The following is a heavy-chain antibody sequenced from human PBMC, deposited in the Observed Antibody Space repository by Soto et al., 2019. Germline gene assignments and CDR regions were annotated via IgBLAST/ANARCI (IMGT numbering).Heavy chain of an antibody. V-gene: IGHV1-69*13. J-gene: IGHJ4*02. Sequence: ASVKVSCKASGGTFSSYAISWVRQAPGQGLEWMGGIIPIFGTANYAQKFQGRVTITADESTSTAYMELSSLRSEDTAVYYCARAVRWDTAMPYSFDYWGQGTLVTVSS. CDR3: ARAVRWDTAMPYSFDY. D-gene: IGHD5-18*01. CDR1: GGTFSSYA. CDR2: IIPIFGTA.